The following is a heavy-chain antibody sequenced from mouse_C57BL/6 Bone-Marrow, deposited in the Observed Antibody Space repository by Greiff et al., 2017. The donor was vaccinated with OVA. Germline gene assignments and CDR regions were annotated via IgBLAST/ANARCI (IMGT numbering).Heavy chain of an antibody. V-gene: IGHV14-4*01. CDR3: TCYSPLFDY. CDR2: IDPENGDT. Sequence: VQLQQSGAELVRPGASVKLSCTASGFNIKDDYMHWVKQRPEQGLEWIGWIDPENGDTEFASKFQGKATITAETSSNTAYLQLSSLTSEDTAVYYCTCYSPLFDYWGQGTTLTVSS. J-gene: IGHJ2*01. D-gene: IGHD2-12*01. CDR1: GFNIKDDY.